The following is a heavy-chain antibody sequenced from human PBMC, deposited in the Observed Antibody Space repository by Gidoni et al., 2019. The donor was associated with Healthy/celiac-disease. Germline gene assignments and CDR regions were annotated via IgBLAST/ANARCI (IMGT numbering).Heavy chain of an antibody. CDR1: GFTFDDYA. CDR3: ANYGRGGLWFGELSPSYGMDF. J-gene: IGHJ6*02. CDR2: ISWNSGSI. Sequence: EVQLVESGGGLVQPGRSLRLSCAASGFTFDDYAMPWVRQAPGKGLEWVSGISWNSGSIGYADSVKVRFTITRDNAKNSLYLQMNSLRDEDTALYYCANYGRGGLWFGELSPSYGMDFWGQGTTVTVSS. V-gene: IGHV3-9*01. D-gene: IGHD3-10*01.